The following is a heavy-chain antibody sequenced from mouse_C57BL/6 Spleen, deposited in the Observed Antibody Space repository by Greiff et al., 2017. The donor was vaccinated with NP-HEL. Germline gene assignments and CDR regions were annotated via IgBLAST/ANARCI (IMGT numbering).Heavy chain of an antibody. V-gene: IGHV1-82*01. CDR2: IYPGDGDT. CDR1: GYAFSSSW. J-gene: IGHJ1*03. D-gene: IGHD1-1*01. CDR3: AKAGSSLDWYFDV. Sequence: QVQLKESGPELVKPGASVKISCKASGYAFSSSWMNWVKQRPGKGLEWIGRIYPGDGDTNYNGKFKGKATLTADKSSSTAYMQLSSLTSEDSAVYFCAKAGSSLDWYFDVWGTGTTVTVSS.